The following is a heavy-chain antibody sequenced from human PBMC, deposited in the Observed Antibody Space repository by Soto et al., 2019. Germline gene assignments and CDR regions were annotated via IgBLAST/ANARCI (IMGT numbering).Heavy chain of an antibody. CDR3: VSRSGRNYYGMDV. V-gene: IGHV4-59*01. D-gene: IGHD1-26*01. J-gene: IGHJ6*02. Sequence: SETLSLTCTVSGGSISSYYWSWIRQPPGKGLEWIGYIYYTGTTNYNPSLKSRVTISVDTSKNQFSLKLISVTAADTAVYYCVSRSGRNYYGMDVWGQGTTVTVSS. CDR2: IYYTGTT. CDR1: GGSISSYY.